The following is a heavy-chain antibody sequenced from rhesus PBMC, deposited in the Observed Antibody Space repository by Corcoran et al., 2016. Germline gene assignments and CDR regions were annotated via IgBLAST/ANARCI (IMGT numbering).Heavy chain of an antibody. CDR1: GGSISSNY. V-gene: IGHV4-173*01. CDR3: ASHLYWGDYSYYFDY. Sequence: QLQLQESGPGLVKPSETLFLTCAISGGSISSNYWSWIPQPPGEGPLWIGRISVSGARTANHPSLISRVTISTDTCKNQFSLKLSSVTAADTAVYYCASHLYWGDYSYYFDYWGQGVLVTVSS. CDR2: ISVSGART. D-gene: IGHD3-34*01. J-gene: IGHJ4*01.